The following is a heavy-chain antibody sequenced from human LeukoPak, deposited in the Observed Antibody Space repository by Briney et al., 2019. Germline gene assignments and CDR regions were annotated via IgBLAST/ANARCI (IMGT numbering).Heavy chain of an antibody. D-gene: IGHD3-9*01. CDR2: IYSDGSIT. Sequence: GGSLRLSCAASGFSFSNAWMNWVRQAPGKGLVWVSHIYSDGSITSYADSVKGRFTISRDNAKNTLYLQMNSLRAEDTAVYYCAKDRDELRYFDWSQGMDVWGQGTTVTVSS. J-gene: IGHJ6*02. CDR1: GFSFSNAW. V-gene: IGHV3-74*01. CDR3: AKDRDELRYFDWSQGMDV.